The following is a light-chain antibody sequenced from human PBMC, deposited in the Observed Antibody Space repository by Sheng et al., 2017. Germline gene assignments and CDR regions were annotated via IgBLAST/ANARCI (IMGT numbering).Light chain of an antibody. V-gene: IGKV3-20*01. Sequence: EIVLTQSPGTLSLSPGERATLSCRASQSVSSNYLAWYQQKPGQAPRVVIYDASNRATGTPDRFSGSGSGTDFTLTISRLEPEDFAVYFCQQYGSSPLTFGGGTKVEIK. J-gene: IGKJ4*01. CDR3: QQYGSSPLT. CDR2: DAS. CDR1: QSVSSNY.